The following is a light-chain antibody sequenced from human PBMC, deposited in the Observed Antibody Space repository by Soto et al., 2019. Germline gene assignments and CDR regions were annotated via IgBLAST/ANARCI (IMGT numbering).Light chain of an antibody. CDR3: QQYHASPWT. CDR2: GTS. CDR1: ESVSTSY. V-gene: IGKV3-20*01. Sequence: EIVLTQSPGTLSSSPVERATLSCRASESVSTSYLAWYQQKPGQAPRLLIYGTSNRATGIPDRFSGSGSRTDFTLTISRLEPEDFAIYYCQQYHASPWTFGQGTKVDIK. J-gene: IGKJ1*01.